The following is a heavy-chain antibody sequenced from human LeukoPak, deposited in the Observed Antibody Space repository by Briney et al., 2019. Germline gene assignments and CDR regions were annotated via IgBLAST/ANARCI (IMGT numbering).Heavy chain of an antibody. D-gene: IGHD3-10*01. Sequence: ASVKVSCKASGYTFTSYGISWVRQAPGQGLEWMGWISAYNGNTNYAQKLQGRVTMTTDTSTSTAYMELRSLRSDDTAVYYCARDYYYGSGSYYNDPYYYYYYGMDVWGQGTTVTVSS. CDR1: GYTFTSYG. J-gene: IGHJ6*02. CDR3: ARDYYYGSGSYYNDPYYYYYYGMDV. CDR2: ISAYNGNT. V-gene: IGHV1-18*01.